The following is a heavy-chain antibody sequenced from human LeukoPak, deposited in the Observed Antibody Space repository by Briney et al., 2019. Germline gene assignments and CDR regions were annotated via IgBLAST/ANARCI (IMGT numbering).Heavy chain of an antibody. Sequence: PGGSLRLSCAASGFTFSDCYMSWIRQAPGKGLELVSYISSSSSYTNYADSVKGRFTISRDNAKNSLYLQMNSLRAEDTAVYYCASGLVKAAAGTVFDYWGQGTLVTVSS. CDR1: GFTFSDCY. CDR2: ISSSSSYT. CDR3: ASGLVKAAAGTVFDY. J-gene: IGHJ4*02. V-gene: IGHV3-11*03. D-gene: IGHD6-13*01.